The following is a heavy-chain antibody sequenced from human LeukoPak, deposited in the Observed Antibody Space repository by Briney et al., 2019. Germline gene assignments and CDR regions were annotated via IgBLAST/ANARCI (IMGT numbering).Heavy chain of an antibody. Sequence: SVKVSCKASGYTFTSYAISWVRQAPGQGLEWMGGIIPIFGTANYAQKFQGRVTITADESTSTACMELSSLRSEDTAVYYCARGGGVDTAMAPPFYWGQGTLVTVSS. J-gene: IGHJ4*02. CDR3: ARGGGVDTAMAPPFY. CDR2: IIPIFGTA. V-gene: IGHV1-69*13. CDR1: GYTFTSYA. D-gene: IGHD5-18*01.